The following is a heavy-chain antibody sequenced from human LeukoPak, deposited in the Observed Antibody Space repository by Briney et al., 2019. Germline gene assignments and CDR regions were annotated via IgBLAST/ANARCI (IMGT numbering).Heavy chain of an antibody. D-gene: IGHD6-19*01. CDR1: GYTFTSYA. V-gene: IGHV1-3*01. Sequence: GASVKVSCKASGYTFTSYAMHWVRQAPGQRLEWMGWINAGNGNTKYSQKFQGRVTITRDTSASTAYMELSSLRSEDTAVYYCARVSSGWYSPSVFFDYWGQGTLVTVSS. J-gene: IGHJ4*02. CDR2: INAGNGNT. CDR3: ARVSSGWYSPSVFFDY.